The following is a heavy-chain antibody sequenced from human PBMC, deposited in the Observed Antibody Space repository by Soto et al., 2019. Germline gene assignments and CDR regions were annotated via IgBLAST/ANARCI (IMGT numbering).Heavy chain of an antibody. CDR3: LNIPHY. CDR1: GGTFSGYT. V-gene: IGHV1-69*02. Sequence: QVQLVQSGAEVKKPGSSVKVSCKASGGTFSGYTISWVRQAPGQGLELMGRIIPILGITNYAQKFQGRVTITTDKSTSTAYMELSSLRSEETAVYYCLNIPHYWGQVTLVTVSS. CDR2: IIPILGIT. J-gene: IGHJ4*02.